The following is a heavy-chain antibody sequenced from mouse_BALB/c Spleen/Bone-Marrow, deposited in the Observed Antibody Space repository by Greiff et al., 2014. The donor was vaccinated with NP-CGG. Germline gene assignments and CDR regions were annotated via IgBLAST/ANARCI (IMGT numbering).Heavy chain of an antibody. CDR3: SRLGYYGGFAY. D-gene: IGHD2-3*01. CDR2: INPDSSTI. CDR1: GFYFSRYW. V-gene: IGHV4-1*02. Sequence: EVKLMESGGGLVHPGGSLKLSCAASGFYFSRYWMGWVRQAPGKGLEWIGEINPDSSTINYTPSLKDKFIISRDNAKNTLYLQMSKVRSEDTALYYCSRLGYYGGFAYWGQGTLVTVSA. J-gene: IGHJ3*01.